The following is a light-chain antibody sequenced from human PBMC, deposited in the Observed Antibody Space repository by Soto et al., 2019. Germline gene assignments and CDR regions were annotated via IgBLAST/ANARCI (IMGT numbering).Light chain of an antibody. Sequence: EMVMTQSPATLSVSPGERATLSCRASQSVSSNLDWYQQKPGQAPSLLIYGPSTRATGIPARFSGSGSGTEFTLTISSLQSEDFAVYYCQQYNNWPPWTFGQGTKVEIK. CDR2: GPS. V-gene: IGKV3-15*01. CDR1: QSVSSN. J-gene: IGKJ1*01. CDR3: QQYNNWPPWT.